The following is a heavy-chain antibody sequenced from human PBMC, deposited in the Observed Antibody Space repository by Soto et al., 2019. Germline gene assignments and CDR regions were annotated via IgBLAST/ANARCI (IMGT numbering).Heavy chain of an antibody. CDR3: ARDIVQEPLWEY. D-gene: IGHD3-16*02. Sequence: QVQLVQSGAEVKKPGASVKVSCKASGYTFTSYGISWARQAPGQGLEWMGWISAYTGNTNNAPKLQGRVTMTTDTATSKAYMELRSLRSDDTAVYYCARDIVQEPLWEYWGQGTPVTVSS. J-gene: IGHJ4*02. CDR1: GYTFTSYG. V-gene: IGHV1-18*01. CDR2: ISAYTGNT.